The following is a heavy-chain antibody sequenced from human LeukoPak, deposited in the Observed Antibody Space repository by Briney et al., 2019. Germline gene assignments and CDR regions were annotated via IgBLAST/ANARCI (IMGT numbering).Heavy chain of an antibody. CDR2: IHRKSST. CDR1: GGSLSGYY. V-gene: IGHV4-34*01. D-gene: IGHD6-13*01. Sequence: KASETLSLTCAVYGGSLSGYYWSWIRKPPGKGLEWIGEIHRKSSTNYNPSLKSRVTLSVDASKNQCSLKLSSVTAADRAVYYCARGKRGYSSSWYDYWGQGTLVTVSS. J-gene: IGHJ4*02. CDR3: ARGKRGYSSSWYDY.